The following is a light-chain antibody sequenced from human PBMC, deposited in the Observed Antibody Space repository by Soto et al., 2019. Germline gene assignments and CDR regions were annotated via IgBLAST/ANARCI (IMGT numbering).Light chain of an antibody. V-gene: IGKV3-20*01. J-gene: IGKJ2*01. CDR2: ATS. Sequence: EIVLTQSPGTLSLSPGARATLSCRASQSISSAYLAWYQQRPGQAPRLLIYATSSRATGIPARFSGSGSGTDLTRTISRLEAEDFAVYHCQQYNRSQYTLGQGTNVELK. CDR3: QQYNRSQYT. CDR1: QSISSAY.